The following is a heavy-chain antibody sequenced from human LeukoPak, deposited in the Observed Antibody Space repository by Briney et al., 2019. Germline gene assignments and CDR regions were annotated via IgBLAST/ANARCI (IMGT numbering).Heavy chain of an antibody. CDR1: GYSFTSYW. V-gene: IGHV5-51*01. Sequence: GESLKISCKGSGYSFTSYWIGWVRQMPGKGLEWMGIIYPGDSDTRYSPSFQGQVTISADKSISTAYMELSSLRSEDTAVYYCARAGTRPGIAAAGKGLYYYYYMDVWGKGTTVTVSS. D-gene: IGHD6-13*01. J-gene: IGHJ6*03. CDR2: IYPGDSDT. CDR3: ARAGTRPGIAAAGKGLYYYYYMDV.